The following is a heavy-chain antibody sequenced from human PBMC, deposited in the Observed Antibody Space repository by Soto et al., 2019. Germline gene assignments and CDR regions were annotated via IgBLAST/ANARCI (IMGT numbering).Heavy chain of an antibody. Sequence: QVQLVQSGSEVKKPGSSVTVSCKASGGSFRRYQINWARQAPGQGLEWMGRIIPMVGAPNYAQKFEGRVTITADKLSTTAYMELNSLKFEDTAVYDCAGGATGCYHYYYMNVLGNGTTVTVSS. D-gene: IGHD2-8*02. CDR2: IIPMVGAP. J-gene: IGHJ6*03. CDR3: AGGATGCYHYYYMNV. CDR1: GGSFRRYQ. V-gene: IGHV1-69*08.